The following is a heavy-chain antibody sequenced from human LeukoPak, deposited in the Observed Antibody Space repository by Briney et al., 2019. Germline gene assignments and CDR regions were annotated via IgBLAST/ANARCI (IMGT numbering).Heavy chain of an antibody. CDR2: ISTSGSTK. CDR3: ARAGQYYFDY. Sequence: GGSLRLSCGVSEFTFSTYEMNWVRQAPGKGLEWVSYISTSGSTKYYADSVKGRFIISRDNSKNTLYLQMNSLRAEDTAVYYCARAGQYYFDYWGQGTLVTVSS. CDR1: EFTFSTYE. D-gene: IGHD4-11*01. V-gene: IGHV3-48*01. J-gene: IGHJ4*02.